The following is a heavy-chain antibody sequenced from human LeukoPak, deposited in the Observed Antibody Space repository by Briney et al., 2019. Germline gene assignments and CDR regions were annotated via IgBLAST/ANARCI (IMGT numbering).Heavy chain of an antibody. CDR3: ARAVILTGYLGY. J-gene: IGHJ4*02. CDR1: GFTFSSYV. D-gene: IGHD3-9*01. V-gene: IGHV3-23*01. CDR2: IGSGGRT. Sequence: GGSLRLSCAASGFTFSSYVMSWVRQAPGKGLEWVSAIGSGGRTYYADSVKGRFIISRDNSKNTLYLQMNSLRAEDTAVYYCARAVILTGYLGYWGQGTLVTVSS.